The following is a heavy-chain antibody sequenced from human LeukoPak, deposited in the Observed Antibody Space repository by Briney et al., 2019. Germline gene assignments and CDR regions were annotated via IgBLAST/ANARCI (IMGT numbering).Heavy chain of an antibody. CDR1: GGSFSGYY. CDR3: ARHLGAIRGGFDS. D-gene: IGHD1-26*01. CDR2: INHSGST. V-gene: IGHV4-34*01. J-gene: IGHJ4*02. Sequence: SETLSLTCAVYGGSFSGYYWSWIRQPPGKGLEWIGEINHSGSTNFNPSLKSRVTISVDTSKNQFSLKLSSVTAADTAVYYCARHLGAIRGGFDSWGQGTLVTVSS.